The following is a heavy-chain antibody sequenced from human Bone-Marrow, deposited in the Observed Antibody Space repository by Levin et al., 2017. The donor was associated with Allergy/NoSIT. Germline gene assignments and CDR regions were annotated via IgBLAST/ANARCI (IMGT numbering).Heavy chain of an antibody. D-gene: IGHD5-18*01. Sequence: LRLSCSVSGDSISSGGYQWSWIRQHPGKGLEWIGYIYYSESTYYNPSLKSRVTISPDTAKNQFSLQLTSATAADTAVYFCARGTTVAMGYYFDFWGQGSLVTVSS. CDR2: IYYSEST. CDR1: GDSISSGGYQ. V-gene: IGHV4-31*03. CDR3: ARGTTVAMGYYFDF. J-gene: IGHJ4*02.